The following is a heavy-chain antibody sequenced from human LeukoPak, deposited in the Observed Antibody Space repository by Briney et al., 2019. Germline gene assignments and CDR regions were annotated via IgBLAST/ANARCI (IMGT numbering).Heavy chain of an antibody. CDR1: GFTFSSYW. Sequence: GGSLRLSCAASGFTFSSYWMHWVRQAPGKWLVWVSRINSDGSTTSYADSVKGRFTISRDNSKNTLYLQMNSLRAEDTAVYYCAKDIYGEYGGLDYWGQGTLVTVSS. J-gene: IGHJ4*02. D-gene: IGHD4-17*01. V-gene: IGHV3-74*01. CDR2: INSDGSTT. CDR3: AKDIYGEYGGLDY.